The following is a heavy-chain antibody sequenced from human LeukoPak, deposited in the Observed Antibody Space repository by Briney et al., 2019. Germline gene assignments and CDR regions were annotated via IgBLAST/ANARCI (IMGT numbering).Heavy chain of an antibody. CDR3: ARDPSSPGFDY. Sequence: SETLSLTCTVSGGSISSSSYYWGWIRQPPGKGLEWIGSIYYSGSTYYNPSLKSRVTISVDTSKNQFSLKLSSVTAADTAVYYCARDPSSPGFDYWGQGTLVTVSS. V-gene: IGHV4-39*07. CDR1: GGSISSSSYY. D-gene: IGHD6-13*01. CDR2: IYYSGST. J-gene: IGHJ4*02.